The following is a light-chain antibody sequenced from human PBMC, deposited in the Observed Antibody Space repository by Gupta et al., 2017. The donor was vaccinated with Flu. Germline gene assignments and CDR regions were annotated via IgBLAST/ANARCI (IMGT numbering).Light chain of an antibody. Sequence: VTLGQPASISFRSSQSLGYSDGNTYVSWLQQRPGQPPRLLIHKISIRCSGVPDRFSGSGAATDFTLKISMVDAEDVGIYYLRQRKPFPYSFGQGTKLEIK. V-gene: IGKV2-24*01. CDR2: KIS. J-gene: IGKJ2*03. CDR1: QSLGYSDGNTY. CDR3: RQRKPFPYS.